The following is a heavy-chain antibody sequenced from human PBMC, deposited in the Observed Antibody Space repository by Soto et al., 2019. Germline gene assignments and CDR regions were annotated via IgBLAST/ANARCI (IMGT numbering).Heavy chain of an antibody. CDR2: ISSSGSTI. V-gene: IGHV3-48*03. CDR1: GFTFSSYE. D-gene: IGHD3-10*01. CDR3: ARVSAAFDI. J-gene: IGHJ3*02. Sequence: EVQLVESGGGLVQPGGSLRLSCAASGFTFSSYEMNWVRQAPGKGLEWVSYISSSGSTIYYADSVKGRFTISRDNAKNSLELQMNSLRAEDTAVYYCARVSAAFDIWGQGTMVTVSS.